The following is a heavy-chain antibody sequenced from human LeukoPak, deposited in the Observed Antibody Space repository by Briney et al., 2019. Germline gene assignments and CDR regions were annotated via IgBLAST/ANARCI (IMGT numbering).Heavy chain of an antibody. D-gene: IGHD1-26*01. J-gene: IGHJ4*02. CDR3: AKGRPPSNIVGATSGDY. CDR2: ISGSGGST. CDR1: GFTFSSYA. V-gene: IGHV3-23*01. Sequence: PGGSLRLSCAASGFTFSSYAMSWVRQAPGKGLGWVSAISGSGGSTYYTDSVKGRFTISRDNSKNTLYLQMNSLRAEDTAVYYCAKGRPPSNIVGATSGDYWGQGTLVTVSS.